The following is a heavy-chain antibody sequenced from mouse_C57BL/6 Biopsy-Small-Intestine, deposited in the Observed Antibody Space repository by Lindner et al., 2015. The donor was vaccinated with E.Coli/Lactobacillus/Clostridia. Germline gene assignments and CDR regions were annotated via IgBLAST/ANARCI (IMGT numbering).Heavy chain of an antibody. V-gene: IGHV3-8*01. CDR2: ISYSGST. Sequence: VQLQESGPGLAKPSQTLSLTCSVTGYSITGDYWNWIRKFPGNKLEYMGYISYSGSTYYNPSLKSRISITRDTSKNQYYLQLNSVTTEDTATYYCARSLYGSSLGFAYWGQGTLVTVSA. J-gene: IGHJ3*01. CDR3: ARSLYGSSLGFAY. D-gene: IGHD1-1*01. CDR1: GYSITGDY.